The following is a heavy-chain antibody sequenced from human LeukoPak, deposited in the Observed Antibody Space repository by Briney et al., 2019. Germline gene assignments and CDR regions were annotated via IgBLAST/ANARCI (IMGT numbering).Heavy chain of an antibody. CDR3: AKEGAGYNGNDGGYFDL. CDR1: GFTFSSYG. CDR2: MSYDGSDK. J-gene: IGHJ4*02. D-gene: IGHD1-1*01. Sequence: GGSLRLSCAASGFTFSSYGMHWVRQAPGKGLEWVAVMSYDGSDKDCADSVKGRFTISRDNSKNTLYLQMNSLRAEDTAVYYCAKEGAGYNGNDGGYFDLWGQGTLVTVSS. V-gene: IGHV3-30*18.